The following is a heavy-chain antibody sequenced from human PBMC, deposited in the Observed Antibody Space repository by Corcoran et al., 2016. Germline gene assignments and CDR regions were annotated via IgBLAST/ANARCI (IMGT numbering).Heavy chain of an antibody. D-gene: IGHD6-19*01. CDR1: GYTFTSYA. V-gene: IGHV1-3*01. CDR3: ARDWVAVAGAFDY. J-gene: IGHJ4*02. Sequence: QVQLVQSGAEVKKPGASVKVSCKASGYTFTSYAMHWVRQAPGQRLEWMGWINAGNGNTKYSQKFQGRVTITRDTSASTAYMELSSLRSEDTAGYYCARDWVAVAGAFDYWGQGTLVTVSS. CDR2: INAGNGNT.